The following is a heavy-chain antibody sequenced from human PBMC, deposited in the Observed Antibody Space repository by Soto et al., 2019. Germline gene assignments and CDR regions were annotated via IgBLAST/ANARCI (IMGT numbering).Heavy chain of an antibody. V-gene: IGHV3-23*01. CDR2: ISGSGGST. Sequence: GGSVRLSCAASGFTFSSYAMSWVRQAPGKGLEWVSAISGSGGSTYYADSVKGRFTISRDNSKNTLYLQMNSLRAEDTAVYYCAIYDFWSGYYIHWGQGTLVTVSS. CDR1: GFTFSSYA. CDR3: AIYDFWSGYYIH. D-gene: IGHD3-3*01. J-gene: IGHJ4*02.